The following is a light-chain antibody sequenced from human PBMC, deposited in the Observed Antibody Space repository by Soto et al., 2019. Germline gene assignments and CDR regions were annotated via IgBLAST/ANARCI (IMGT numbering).Light chain of an antibody. Sequence: QSVLTQSPSVSAAPGQKATISCSGSSSNIGNNYVYWYQQVAGTAPKLLIYSNNQRPSGVPDRFSGSKSGTSASLAISGLRSEDEADYYCAAWDDSLSNVIFGGGTKLTVL. CDR1: SSNIGNNY. J-gene: IGLJ2*01. V-gene: IGLV1-47*02. CDR2: SNN. CDR3: AAWDDSLSNVI.